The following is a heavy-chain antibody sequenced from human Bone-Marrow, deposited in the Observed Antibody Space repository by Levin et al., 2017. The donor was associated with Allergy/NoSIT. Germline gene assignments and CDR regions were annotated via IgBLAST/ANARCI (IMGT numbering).Heavy chain of an antibody. J-gene: IGHJ3*02. V-gene: IGHV3-7*01. Sequence: PGGSLRLSCAASGFTFTSFWMTWVRQAPGKGLEWVANVKQDGSKKDYVDSVKGRFTISRDNAKNSLYLQMNYLRAEDTAVYYCARDQEVRDYYDTSGYHPDAFDTWGQGTMVTVAS. CDR1: GFTFTSFW. CDR3: ARDQEVRDYYDTSGYHPDAFDT. D-gene: IGHD3-22*01. CDR2: VKQDGSKK.